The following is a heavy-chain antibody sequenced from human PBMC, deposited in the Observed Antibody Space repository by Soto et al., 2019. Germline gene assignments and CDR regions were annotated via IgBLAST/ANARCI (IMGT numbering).Heavy chain of an antibody. CDR3: AKDSWAIFGVPAGEYYAMDV. V-gene: IGHV3-23*01. J-gene: IGHJ6*02. D-gene: IGHD3-3*01. CDR1: GFTFENYA. Sequence: PGGSLRLSCVASGFTFENYAMSWVRQAPGKGLEWVSAISGSGGTTYYSDSVKGRFTIFRDNSKNTVYLQMNDLRVEDAAEYFCAKDSWAIFGVPAGEYYAMDVWGQGTTVTVSS. CDR2: ISGSGGTT.